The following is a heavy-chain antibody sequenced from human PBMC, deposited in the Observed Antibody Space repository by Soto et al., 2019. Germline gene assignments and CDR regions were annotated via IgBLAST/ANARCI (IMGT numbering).Heavy chain of an antibody. CDR1: GYTFTSYY. V-gene: IGHV1-46*01. J-gene: IGHJ5*02. CDR2: INPSGGST. CDR3: ARDGGDPTGRNWFDP. Sequence: ASVKVSCKASGYTFTSYYMHWVRQAPGQGLEWMGIINPSGGSTSYAQKFQGRVTMTRDTSTSTVYMELSSLRSEDTAVYYCARDGGDPTGRNWFDPWGQGTLVTVS. D-gene: IGHD3-16*01.